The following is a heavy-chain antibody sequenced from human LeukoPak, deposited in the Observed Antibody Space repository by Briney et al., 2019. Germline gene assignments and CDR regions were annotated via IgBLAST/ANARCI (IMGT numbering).Heavy chain of an antibody. CDR1: GFTFSNYW. D-gene: IGHD4-23*01. Sequence: GGSLRFSCAASGFTFSNYWMSWVRQAPGKGLEWVANIKQDGSEKCYVDSVKGRFTISRDNAKNSLYLQMNSLRAEDTAVYYCARGRPHGNDYWGQGTLVTVSS. CDR3: ARGRPHGNDY. CDR2: IKQDGSEK. J-gene: IGHJ4*02. V-gene: IGHV3-7*01.